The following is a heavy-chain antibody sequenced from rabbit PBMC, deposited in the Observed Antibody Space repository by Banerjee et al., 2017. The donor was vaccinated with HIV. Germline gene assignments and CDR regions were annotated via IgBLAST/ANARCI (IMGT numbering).Heavy chain of an antibody. J-gene: IGHJ4*01. Sequence: QSLEESGGDLVKPGASLTLTCTASGFSFSSSHWICWVRQAPGKGLELIACIYNGDGYTYYASWVNGRFTISKTSSTTVTLQMTSLTAADTATYFCARELAGVIGWNFNFWGPGTLVTVS. CDR3: ARELAGVIGWNFNF. V-gene: IGHV1S40*01. CDR1: GFSFSSSHW. CDR2: IYNGDGYT. D-gene: IGHD4-1*01.